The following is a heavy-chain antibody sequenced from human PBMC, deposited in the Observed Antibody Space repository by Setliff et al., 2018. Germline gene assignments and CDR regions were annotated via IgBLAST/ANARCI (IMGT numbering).Heavy chain of an antibody. Sequence: SVKVSCMASGGTFSSYDINWVRQAPGQGLEWMGGIIPIFGTTNYAQKFQGRLTITADESTSTAYMELNSLRSEDTAIYYCARDSYGDNLPYNWFAPWGQGTLVTVSS. V-gene: IGHV1-69*13. D-gene: IGHD4-17*01. CDR1: GGTFSSYD. CDR3: ARDSYGDNLPYNWFAP. J-gene: IGHJ5*02. CDR2: IIPIFGTT.